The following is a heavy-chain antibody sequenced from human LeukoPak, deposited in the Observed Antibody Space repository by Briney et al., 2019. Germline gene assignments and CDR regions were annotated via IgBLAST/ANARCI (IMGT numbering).Heavy chain of an antibody. Sequence: ASVKVSCKASGYTFTGYYIHWVRQAPGQGLEWMGWISGYNGKANCVQKFQGRVTMTTDTSTSTAYMELRSLRSDDTAVYYCARGQTNRLLWVGELLSNINPFDYWGQGTLVTVSS. J-gene: IGHJ4*02. CDR3: ARGQTNRLLWVGELLSNINPFDY. CDR1: GYTFTGYY. CDR2: ISGYNGKA. V-gene: IGHV1-18*04. D-gene: IGHD3-10*01.